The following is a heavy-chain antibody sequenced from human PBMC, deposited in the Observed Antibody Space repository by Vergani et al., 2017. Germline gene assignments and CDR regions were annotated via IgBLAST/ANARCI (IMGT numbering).Heavy chain of an antibody. CDR3: ARDPXIAVAGIAKYGMDV. CDR2: ISAYNGNT. Sequence: VQLVQSGAEVKKPGASVKVSCKASGYTFTSYGISWVRQAPGQGLEWMGWISAYNGNTNYAQKLQGRVTMTTDTSTSTAYMELRSLRSDDTAVYYCARDPXIAVAGIAKYGMDVWGQGTTVTVSS. J-gene: IGHJ6*02. CDR1: GYTFTSYG. V-gene: IGHV1-18*01. D-gene: IGHD6-19*01.